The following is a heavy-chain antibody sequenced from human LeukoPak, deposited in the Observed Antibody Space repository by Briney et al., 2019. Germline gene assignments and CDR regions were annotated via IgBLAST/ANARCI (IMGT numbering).Heavy chain of an antibody. J-gene: IGHJ4*02. CDR3: AHGSMYQLDY. Sequence: GGSLRLSCAASGFSFSSHGMSWVRQAPGKGLEWVPGIIGGAGGTYYADSVKGRFTISRDNAKNTLYLQMNSLRAEDTAVYYCAHGSMYQLDYWGQGTLVTVSS. CDR2: IIGGAGGT. CDR1: GFSFSSHG. V-gene: IGHV3-23*01. D-gene: IGHD2-2*01.